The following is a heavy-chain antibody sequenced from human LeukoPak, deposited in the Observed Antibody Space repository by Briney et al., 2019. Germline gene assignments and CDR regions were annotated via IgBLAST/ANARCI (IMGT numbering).Heavy chain of an antibody. CDR3: ARAGVMVVVPAATWYYGMDV. CDR1: GFTFSSYW. D-gene: IGHD2-2*01. CDR2: INHNGNVN. V-gene: IGHV3-7*01. Sequence: PGGSLRLSCAASGFTFSSYWMNWARQAPGKGLEWVASINHNGNVNYYVDSVKGRFTISRDNAKNSLYLQMNSLRAEDTAVYYCARAGVMVVVPAATWYYGMDVWGQGATVTVSS. J-gene: IGHJ6*02.